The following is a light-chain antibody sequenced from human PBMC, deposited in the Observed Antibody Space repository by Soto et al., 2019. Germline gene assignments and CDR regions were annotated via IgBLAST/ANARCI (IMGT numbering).Light chain of an antibody. CDR2: AAT. Sequence: DIQMTQSPSSLSASVGDRVTITCRATQAISNYVAWFQQKPGKVPTLLIYAATTLRSGVPSRFSGSGSGTDFTLTISTLQPEDVATYYCHNYDSDPRTFGQGTKV. V-gene: IGKV1-27*01. J-gene: IGKJ1*01. CDR3: HNYDSDPRT. CDR1: QAISNY.